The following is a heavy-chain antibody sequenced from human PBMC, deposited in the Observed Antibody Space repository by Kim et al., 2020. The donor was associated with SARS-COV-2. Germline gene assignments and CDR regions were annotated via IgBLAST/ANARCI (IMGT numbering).Heavy chain of an antibody. V-gene: IGHV3-66*01. Sequence: RPNYAASVKGRSTISRDNSKNTLYLQMNSLRAEDTAVYYCATDSSGPDYWGQGTLVTVSS. CDR2: RP. D-gene: IGHD6-19*01. J-gene: IGHJ4*02. CDR3: ATDSSGPDY.